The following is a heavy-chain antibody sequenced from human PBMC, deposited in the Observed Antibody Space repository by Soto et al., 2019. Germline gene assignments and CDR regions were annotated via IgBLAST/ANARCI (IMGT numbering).Heavy chain of an antibody. CDR3: ARAWGLEAAGTPFWYYGMDV. J-gene: IGHJ6*02. V-gene: IGHV4-59*01. CDR2: IYYSGST. Sequence: SETLSLTCTVSGGSISSYYWSWIRQPPGKGLEWIGYIYYSGSTNYNPSLKSRVTISVDTSKNQFSLKLSSVTAADTAVYYCARAWGLEAAGTPFWYYGMDVWGQGTTVTVSS. CDR1: GGSISSYY. D-gene: IGHD6-13*01.